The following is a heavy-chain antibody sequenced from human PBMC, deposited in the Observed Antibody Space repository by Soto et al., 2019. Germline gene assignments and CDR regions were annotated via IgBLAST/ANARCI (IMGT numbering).Heavy chain of an antibody. CDR2: IIPIFGTA. D-gene: IGHD2-2*01. CDR3: ASHSSLRGYCISTSCYGYYYGMDV. Sequence: ASVKVSCKASGYTFSSYAISWVRQAPGQGLEWMGGIIPIFGTADYAQKFQGRVTITADESTSSAYMELSSLRSEDTAVYYCASHSSLRGYCISTSCYGYYYGMDVWGQGTTVTVSS. V-gene: IGHV1-69*13. J-gene: IGHJ6*02. CDR1: GYTFSSYA.